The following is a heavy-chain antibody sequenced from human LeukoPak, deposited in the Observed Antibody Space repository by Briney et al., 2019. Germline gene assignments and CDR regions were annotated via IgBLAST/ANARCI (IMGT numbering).Heavy chain of an antibody. CDR1: GGSISSYY. CDR3: ARQATSMVRGVNDAFDI. CDR2: IFHSGST. D-gene: IGHD3-10*01. V-gene: IGHV4-59*08. J-gene: IGHJ3*02. Sequence: PSETLSLTCTVSGGSISSYYWSWIRQPPGKGLEWIKYIFHSGSTNDNPSLKSRITISVDTSKNQFSLKLTSVTAADTAMYYCARQATSMVRGVNDAFDIWGQGTMVTVSS.